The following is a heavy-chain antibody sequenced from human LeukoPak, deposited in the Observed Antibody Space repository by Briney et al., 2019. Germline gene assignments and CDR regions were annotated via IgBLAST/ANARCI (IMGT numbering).Heavy chain of an antibody. CDR1: GGSISSGSYF. Sequence: YPSETLSLTCTVSGGSISSGSYFWSWIRQPAGKGLEWIGGIYHSGSTYYNPSLKSRVTISVDTSENQFSLRLSSVTAADTAVYYCARMKGSSGWDFDYWGQGTLVTVSS. D-gene: IGHD6-19*01. CDR2: IYHSGST. CDR3: ARMKGSSGWDFDY. V-gene: IGHV4-39*01. J-gene: IGHJ4*02.